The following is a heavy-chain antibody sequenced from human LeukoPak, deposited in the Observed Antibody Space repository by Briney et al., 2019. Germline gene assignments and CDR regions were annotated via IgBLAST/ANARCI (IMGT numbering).Heavy chain of an antibody. CDR2: ISYDGSNK. J-gene: IGHJ4*02. D-gene: IGHD6-19*01. CDR1: GFTFSTYG. Sequence: GRSLTLSCAASGFTFSTYGMHWVRQAPGKGLEWVAVISYDGSNKYYADSLKGRFTISRDNSKNTLYLQMNSLSTEDAAVYYCAKVVQWLDPYFDYWGQGTLVTVSS. V-gene: IGHV3-30*18. CDR3: AKVVQWLDPYFDY.